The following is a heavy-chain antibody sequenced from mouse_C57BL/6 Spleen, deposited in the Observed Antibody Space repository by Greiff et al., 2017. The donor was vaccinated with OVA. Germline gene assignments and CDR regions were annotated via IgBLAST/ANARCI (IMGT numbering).Heavy chain of an antibody. Sequence: EVMLVESGGGLVKPGGSLKLSCAASGFTFSDYGMHWVRQAPEKGLEWVAYISSGSSTIYYADTVKGRFTISRDNAKNTLFLQMTSLRSEDTAMYYCARPMDYGSSYVYYAMDYWGQGTSVTVSS. V-gene: IGHV5-17*01. J-gene: IGHJ4*01. D-gene: IGHD1-1*01. CDR2: ISSGSSTI. CDR1: GFTFSDYG. CDR3: ARPMDYGSSYVYYAMDY.